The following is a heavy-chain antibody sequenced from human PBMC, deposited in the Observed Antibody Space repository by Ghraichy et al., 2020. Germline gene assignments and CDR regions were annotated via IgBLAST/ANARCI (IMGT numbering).Heavy chain of an antibody. J-gene: IGHJ4*02. Sequence: GGSLRLSCAASGFTFSSYDIHWVRQAPGKGLAWVAFIRFDESNRYYADSVEGRFTISRDNSKNTLYLQMNSLRADDTAVYYCARTDEGAPYYFDYWGQGTLVTVSS. V-gene: IGHV3-30*02. CDR1: GFTFSSYD. CDR2: IRFDESNR. CDR3: ARTDEGAPYYFDY. D-gene: IGHD1-26*01.